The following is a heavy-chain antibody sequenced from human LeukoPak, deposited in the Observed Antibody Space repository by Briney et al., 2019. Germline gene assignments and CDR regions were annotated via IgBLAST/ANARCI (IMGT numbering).Heavy chain of an antibody. CDR2: IYYSGST. J-gene: IGHJ4*02. CDR1: GGSISSYY. CDR3: ARTTVTSLYYFDN. V-gene: IGHV4-59*01. D-gene: IGHD4-17*01. Sequence: SETLSLTCTVSGGSISSYYWSWIRQPPGKGPEWSGYIYYSGSTNYNPSLKSRVTISVDTSKNQFSLKLSSVTAADTAVYYCARTTVTSLYYFDNWGQGTLVTVSS.